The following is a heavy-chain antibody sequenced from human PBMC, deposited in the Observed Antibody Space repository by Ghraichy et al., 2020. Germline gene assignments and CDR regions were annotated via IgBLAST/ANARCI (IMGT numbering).Heavy chain of an antibody. J-gene: IGHJ4*02. V-gene: IGHV4-39*01. D-gene: IGHD4-17*01. Sequence: SETLSLTCTVFGDSISTSYYLGWIRQPPGKGLEWIGIVYRDGTTHYSPTLKSRVAISVDTSKNQFSLKVTSVTAADTAVYFCARISDYGGYYFDYWGQGTLVTFSS. CDR2: VYRDGTT. CDR3: ARISDYGGYYFDY. CDR1: GDSISTSYY.